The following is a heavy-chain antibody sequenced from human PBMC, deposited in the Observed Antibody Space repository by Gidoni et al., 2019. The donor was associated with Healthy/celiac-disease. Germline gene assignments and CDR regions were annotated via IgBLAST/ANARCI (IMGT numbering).Heavy chain of an antibody. CDR2: IYYSGST. V-gene: IGHV4-39*01. CDR3: ARGYSSSWYPPYFDY. J-gene: IGHJ4*02. D-gene: IGHD6-13*01. CDR1: GGSISSSSYY. Sequence: QLQLQESGPGLVKPSETLSLTCTVSGGSISSSSYYWGWIRQPPGKGLEWIGSIYYSGSTYYNPSLKSRVTISVDTSKNQFSLKLSSVTAADTAVYYCARGYSSSWYPPYFDYWGQGTLVTVSS.